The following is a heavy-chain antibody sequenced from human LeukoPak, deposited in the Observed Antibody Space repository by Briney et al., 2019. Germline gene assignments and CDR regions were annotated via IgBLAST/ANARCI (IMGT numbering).Heavy chain of an antibody. CDR2: IRGSVGGT. D-gene: IGHD4-17*01. J-gene: IGHJ1*01. Sequence: GGSLRLSCVGSGFTLSTYAMTWVRQAPGRGLEWVSSIRGSVGGTYYADSVRGGFTISRDNSKKTLYLQMNSLRAEDTAIYYCSRDPNGDYVGAFDFQRWGQGTLVTVSS. V-gene: IGHV3-23*01. CDR1: GFTLSTYA. CDR3: SRDPNGDYVGAFDFQR.